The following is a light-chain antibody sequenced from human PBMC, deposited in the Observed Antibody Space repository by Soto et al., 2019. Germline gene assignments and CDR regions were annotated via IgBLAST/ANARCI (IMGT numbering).Light chain of an antibody. CDR1: QSISSW. Sequence: DIQMTQSPATLSASVGDRVTITCRASQSISSWLAWYQQKPGKAPKFLIYDASRLESGVPSRFSGSGSGTEFTLTISSLQPDDFATYYCQQYDSYSLTFGGGTKVEIK. V-gene: IGKV1-5*01. CDR2: DAS. CDR3: QQYDSYSLT. J-gene: IGKJ4*01.